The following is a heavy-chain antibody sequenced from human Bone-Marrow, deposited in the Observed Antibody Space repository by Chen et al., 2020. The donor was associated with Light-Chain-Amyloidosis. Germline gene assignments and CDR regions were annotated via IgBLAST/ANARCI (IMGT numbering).Heavy chain of an antibody. V-gene: IGHV1-18*04. Sequence: QVQLVQSGAEVKKPGASVKVSCKASGYTFTTYVINWVRQAPGQGLEWMGWISAYNGYTNYAQNLQGRVTMTTDTSTNTAYMELRGLRSDDTAVYYCARMVGPYYYDSSGFVYWGQGTLVTVSS. CDR1: GYTFTTYV. J-gene: IGHJ4*02. D-gene: IGHD3-22*01. CDR2: ISAYNGYT. CDR3: ARMVGPYYYDSSGFVY.